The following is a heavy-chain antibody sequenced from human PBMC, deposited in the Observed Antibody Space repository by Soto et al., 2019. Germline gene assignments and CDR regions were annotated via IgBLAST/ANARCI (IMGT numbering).Heavy chain of an antibody. CDR3: AKGNGSGWYRRELDY. J-gene: IGHJ4*02. Sequence: VGSLRLSCAASGFTFSSYAMSWVRQAPGKGLEWVSAISGSGGSTYYADSVKGRFTISRDNSKNTLYLQMNSLRAEDTAVYYCAKGNGSGWYRRELDYWGQGTLVTASS. V-gene: IGHV3-23*01. D-gene: IGHD6-19*01. CDR1: GFTFSSYA. CDR2: ISGSGGST.